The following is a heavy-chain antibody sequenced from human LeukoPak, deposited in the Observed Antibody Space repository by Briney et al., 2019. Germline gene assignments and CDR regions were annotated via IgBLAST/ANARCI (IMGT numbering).Heavy chain of an antibody. CDR2: INGGNGNT. D-gene: IGHD1-14*01. J-gene: IGHJ6*03. CDR3: ARGRGTSGSNRDFYYYYYMDV. V-gene: IGHV1-3*03. CDR1: GYTFTRYD. Sequence: ASVKVSCKASGYTFTRYDINWVRQATGQRPEWLGWINGGNGNTKYSQKFQGRITITRDTSASTAYMDLKSLTSEDMAVYYCARGRGTSGSNRDFYYYYYMDVWGKGTAVTVSS.